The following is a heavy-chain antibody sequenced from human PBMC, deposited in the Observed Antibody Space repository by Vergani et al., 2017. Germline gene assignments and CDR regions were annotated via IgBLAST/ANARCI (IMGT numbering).Heavy chain of an antibody. D-gene: IGHD2-21*01. V-gene: IGHV4-30-4*08. Sequence: QVQLQESGPGLVKPSQTLSLTCTVSGGSISSGDYYWSWIRQPPGKGLEWIGYIYYSGSPYYNPSLKSRVTISLDTSKIQFSLKLSSVTAADTAVYYCVRVLFSVVVIAIPGWFDPWGQGTLVTVSS. CDR1: GGSISSGDYY. CDR3: VRVLFSVVVIAIPGWFDP. CDR2: IYYSGSP. J-gene: IGHJ5*02.